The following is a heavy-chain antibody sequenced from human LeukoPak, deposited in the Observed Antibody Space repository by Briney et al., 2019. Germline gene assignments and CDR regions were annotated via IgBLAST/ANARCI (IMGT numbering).Heavy chain of an antibody. Sequence: PGESLTLSCLASGFTFNSYTMKWVREAPGKGLEWVSTISPGVSGYTWYAESVKGRFTISRDNPENSLYLQMDSLRADDTAVYYCVRDVSRSIGMDVWGQGTTVTVSS. CDR1: GFTFNSYT. CDR2: ISPGVSGYT. CDR3: VRDVSRSIGMDV. V-gene: IGHV3-21*06. J-gene: IGHJ6*02. D-gene: IGHD1-14*01.